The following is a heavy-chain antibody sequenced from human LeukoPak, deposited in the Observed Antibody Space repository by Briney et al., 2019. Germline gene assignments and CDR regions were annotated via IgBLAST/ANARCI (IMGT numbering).Heavy chain of an antibody. CDR2: INHSGST. D-gene: IGHD4-17*01. V-gene: IGHV4-34*01. J-gene: IGHJ4*02. CDR1: GGSFSGYY. Sequence: SETLSLTCAVYGGSFSGYYWSWIRQPPGKGLEWIGEINHSGSTNYNPSLKSRVTISVDTSKNQFSLKLSSVTAADTAVYYCARGVSYGDPYYFDYWGQGTLVTVSS. CDR3: ARGVSYGDPYYFDY.